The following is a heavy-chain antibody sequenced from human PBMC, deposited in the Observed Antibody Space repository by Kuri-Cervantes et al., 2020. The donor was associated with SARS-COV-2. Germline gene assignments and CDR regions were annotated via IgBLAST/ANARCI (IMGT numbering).Heavy chain of an antibody. CDR3: AKEGIGLRRYTMDI. V-gene: IGHV4-61*02. Sequence: SETLSLTCTVSGGSISSGSYYWSWIRQPAGKGLEWIGRIYTSGSTNYNPSLKSRVTMSIDTSKNQFSLKLSSVTAADTALYYCAKEGIGLRRYTMDIWGHGTTVTVSS. CDR2: IYTSGST. D-gene: IGHD4-17*01. CDR1: GGSISSGSYY. J-gene: IGHJ6*02.